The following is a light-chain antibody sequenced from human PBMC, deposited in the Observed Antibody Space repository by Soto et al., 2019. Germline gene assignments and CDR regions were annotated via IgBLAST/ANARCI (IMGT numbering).Light chain of an antibody. CDR2: EVT. Sequence: QSVLTQPASLSGSPGQSITISCTGTSSDVGGYNYVSWYQVHPGKAPKLMIYEVTNRPSGVSNRFSGSKSGNTDSLTISGLQAEDEAKYFCSSYVDTSAFVRFGGGTQLTVL. V-gene: IGLV2-14*01. CDR1: SSDVGGYNY. CDR3: SSYVDTSAFVR. J-gene: IGLJ3*02.